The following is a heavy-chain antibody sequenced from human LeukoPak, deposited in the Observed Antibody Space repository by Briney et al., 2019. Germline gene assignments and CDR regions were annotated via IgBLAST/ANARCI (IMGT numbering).Heavy chain of an antibody. D-gene: IGHD6-13*01. Sequence: GGSLRLSCAASGFTFSSYWMSWVRQAPGKGLEWVANIKQDGSEKYYVDSVKGLFTISRDNAKNSLYLQMNSLRAEDTAVYYCARDRDSSSWYVDLDYWGQGTLVTVSS. CDR3: ARDRDSSSWYVDLDY. J-gene: IGHJ4*02. CDR2: IKQDGSEK. CDR1: GFTFSSYW. V-gene: IGHV3-7*01.